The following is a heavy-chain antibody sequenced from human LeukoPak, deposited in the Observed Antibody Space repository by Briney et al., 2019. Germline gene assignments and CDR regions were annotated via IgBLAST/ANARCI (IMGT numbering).Heavy chain of an antibody. V-gene: IGHV3-23*01. CDR1: GFTFSSYA. Sequence: PGGSLRLSCASSGFTFSSYAMRWVRQAPGKGLEWVSAISGSGDSTYYADSVKGRFTISRDNSKNTLYLQMNSLRAEDTAVYYCAKAPRAAAGTYNGMDVWGQGTTVTVSS. D-gene: IGHD6-13*01. CDR3: AKAPRAAAGTYNGMDV. J-gene: IGHJ6*02. CDR2: ISGSGDST.